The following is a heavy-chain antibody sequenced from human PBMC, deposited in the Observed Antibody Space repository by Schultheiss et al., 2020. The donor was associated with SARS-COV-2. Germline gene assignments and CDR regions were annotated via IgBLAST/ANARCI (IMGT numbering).Heavy chain of an antibody. CDR1: GYTFTSYA. CDR2: INPNSGGT. Sequence: ASVKVSCKASGYTFTSYAMNWVRQAPGQGLGWMGRINPNSGGTNYEQKFQGRVTMTRDTSISTAYMELSRLRSDDTAIYYCATYYYDLSYLGQGTLVTVSS. D-gene: IGHD3-22*01. J-gene: IGHJ4*02. V-gene: IGHV1-2*06. CDR3: ATYYYDLSY.